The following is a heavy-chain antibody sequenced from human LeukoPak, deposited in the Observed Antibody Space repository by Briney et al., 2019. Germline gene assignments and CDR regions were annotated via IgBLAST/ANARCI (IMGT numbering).Heavy chain of an antibody. Sequence: ASVKVSCKASGYTFTGYYMHWVRQAPGQGLEWMGWINPNSGGTNYAQKLQGRVTMTTDTSTSTAYMELRSLRSDDTAVYYCARADGGKSSSWHFDYWGQGTLVTVSS. CDR1: GYTFTGYY. D-gene: IGHD6-13*01. V-gene: IGHV1-2*02. CDR2: INPNSGGT. CDR3: ARADGGKSSSWHFDY. J-gene: IGHJ4*02.